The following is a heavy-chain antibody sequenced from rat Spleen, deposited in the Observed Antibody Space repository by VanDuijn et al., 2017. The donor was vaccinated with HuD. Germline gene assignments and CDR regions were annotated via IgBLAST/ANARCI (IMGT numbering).Heavy chain of an antibody. CDR1: GFTFSNYG. D-gene: IGHD1-8*01. CDR2: ISYDGSST. CDR3: ARYGSFDNWFAY. J-gene: IGHJ3*01. Sequence: EVQLVESGGGLVQPGRSLKLSCAASGFTFSNYGMAWVRQAPTKGLEWVATISYDGSSTYYRDSVKGRFTISRDNEKRTLYLQMDSLRSDDTATYYCARYGSFDNWFAYWGQGTLVTVSS. V-gene: IGHV5-29*01.